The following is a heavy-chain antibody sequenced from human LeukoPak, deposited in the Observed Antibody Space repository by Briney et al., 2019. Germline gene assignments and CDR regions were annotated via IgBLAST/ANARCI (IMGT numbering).Heavy chain of an antibody. J-gene: IGHJ5*02. CDR3: ARDGGKYYYGSGSYSRFDP. Sequence: GGSLRLSCAASGFTFSSYWMHWVRQAPGKGLVWVSRINSDGSSTSYADSVKGRFTISRDNAKNTLYLQMNSLRAEDTAVYYCARDGGKYYYGSGSYSRFDPWGQGTLVTVSS. V-gene: IGHV3-74*01. D-gene: IGHD3-10*01. CDR2: INSDGSST. CDR1: GFTFSSYW.